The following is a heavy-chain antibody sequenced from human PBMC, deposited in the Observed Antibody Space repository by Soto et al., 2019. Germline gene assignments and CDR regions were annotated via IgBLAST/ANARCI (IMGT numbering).Heavy chain of an antibody. D-gene: IGHD2-2*01. CDR3: ARLVVVPAANEDYYYGMDV. CDR1: GYSFTSYW. J-gene: IGHJ6*02. Sequence: PGESLKISCKGSGYSFTSYWISWVRQMPGKGLEWMGRIDPSDSYTNYSPSFQGHVTISADKSISTAYLQWSSLKASDTAMYYCARLVVVPAANEDYYYGMDVWGQGTTVTVS. V-gene: IGHV5-10-1*01. CDR2: IDPSDSYT.